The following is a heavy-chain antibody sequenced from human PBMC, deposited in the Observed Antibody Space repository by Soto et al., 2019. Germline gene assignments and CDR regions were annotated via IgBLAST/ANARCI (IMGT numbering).Heavy chain of an antibody. D-gene: IGHD3-3*01. J-gene: IGHJ4*02. V-gene: IGHV2-5*02. CDR3: AHRVLRTVFGLVTTTAIYFDF. CDR1: GFSLTTSGVG. Sequence: QITLNESGPTQVKPRQTLTLTCTFSGFSLTTSGVGVGWIRQSPGKAPEWLALIYWDDDKRYSPSLKSRLTITKATAQNQVVLTMADLDPADTATYYCAHRVLRTVFGLVTTTAIYFDFWGQGTPVAVSS. CDR2: IYWDDDK.